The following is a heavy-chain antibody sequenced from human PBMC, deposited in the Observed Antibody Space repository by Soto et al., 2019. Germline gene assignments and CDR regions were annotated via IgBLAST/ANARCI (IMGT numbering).Heavy chain of an antibody. D-gene: IGHD1-26*01. CDR2: IKGSHAGGTT. Sequence: EVQLVESGGGLVEPGGSIRLSCVASGFTFTKAYMTWVRQAPGKGLEWVGRIKGSHAGGTTDYATSVKGRFTISRDDSKNTLYLQMNSLVTHATSVYDCPTWGGNPGSNFYGAYSGQGTLVTVSS. V-gene: IGHV3-15*01. CDR1: GFTFTKAY. CDR3: PTWGGNPGSNFYGAY. J-gene: IGHJ4*02.